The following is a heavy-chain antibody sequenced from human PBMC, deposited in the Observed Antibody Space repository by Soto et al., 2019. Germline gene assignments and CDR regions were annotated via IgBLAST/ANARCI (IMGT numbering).Heavy chain of an antibody. V-gene: IGHV4-59*01. CDR3: ARGVDY. CDR2: IYYSGST. Sequence: QVQLQESGPGLVKPSETLSLTCTVSGGSISSYYWSWIRQPPGKGLEWIGYIYYSGSTNYNPSLTSRVTISVDASKNQFSLKLSSVTAADTAVYYCARGVDYWGQGTLVTVSS. J-gene: IGHJ4*02. CDR1: GGSISSYY.